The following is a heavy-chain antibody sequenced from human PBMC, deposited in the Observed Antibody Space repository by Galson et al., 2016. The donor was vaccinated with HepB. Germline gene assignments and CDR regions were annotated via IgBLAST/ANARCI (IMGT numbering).Heavy chain of an antibody. CDR1: GFTFSNYA. V-gene: IGHV3-30-3*02. CDR3: AKDGVGSGYSYFDY. J-gene: IGHJ4*02. Sequence: SLRLSCAASGFTFSNYAMHWVRQAPGKGLEWVAVISYDGSTTYYADSVKGRFTISRDNSKNTLHLQMNSLRADDTAVYYCAKDGVGSGYSYFDYWGRGTLVTVSS. CDR2: ISYDGSTT. D-gene: IGHD5-12*01.